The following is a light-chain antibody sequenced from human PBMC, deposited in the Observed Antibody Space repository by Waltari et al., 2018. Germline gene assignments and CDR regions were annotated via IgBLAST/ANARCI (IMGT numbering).Light chain of an antibody. CDR1: QSISRW. V-gene: IGKV1-5*03. Sequence: DTQMTQSPSLLSASVGDSVTITSRASQSISRWLAWYHQKPGQAPKMLIYKSANLDSGVPSRFGGRGSGTEFTLTISSLQPDDFATYYCQEYSTSSLSFAGGTKVDI. J-gene: IGKJ4*01. CDR3: QEYSTSSLS. CDR2: KSA.